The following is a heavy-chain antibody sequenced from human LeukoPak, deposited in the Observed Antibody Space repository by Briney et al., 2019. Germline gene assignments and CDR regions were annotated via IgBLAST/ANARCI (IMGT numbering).Heavy chain of an antibody. Sequence: GASVKVSCKASGYTFSGYYIHWVRQAPGQGLEWMGWINPNGGGVDYAQKFQGRVTMTRDTSISTVYMELVGLRSDDAAVYYGARDLRSCGVGECYEYKWFDPWGQGTLVAVSS. CDR2: INPNGGGV. D-gene: IGHD2-21*01. CDR1: GYTFSGYY. J-gene: IGHJ5*02. V-gene: IGHV1-2*02. CDR3: ARDLRSCGVGECYEYKWFDP.